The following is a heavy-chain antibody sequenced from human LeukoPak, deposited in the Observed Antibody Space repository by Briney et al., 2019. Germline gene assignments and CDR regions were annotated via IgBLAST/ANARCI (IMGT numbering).Heavy chain of an antibody. D-gene: IGHD3-10*01. CDR3: ATGXGSGSXPXGMDV. J-gene: IGHJ6*02. CDR1: GYSFTSYW. CDR2: IYPGDSDT. Sequence: GESLKISCKGSGYSFTSYWIGWVRQMPGKGLEWMGIIYPGDSDTRYSPSFQGQVTISADKSISTAYLQWSSLKASDTAMYYCATGXGSGSXPXGMDVWGQGTTVTVSS. V-gene: IGHV5-51*01.